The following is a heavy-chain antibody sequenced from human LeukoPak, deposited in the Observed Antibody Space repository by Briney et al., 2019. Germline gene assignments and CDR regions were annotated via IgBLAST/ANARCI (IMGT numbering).Heavy chain of an antibody. D-gene: IGHD2-2*01. V-gene: IGHV1-46*01. CDR3: AREGGVSGSSTSCVNY. Sequence: GASVKVSCKASGCIFTSYYMHWVRQAPGQGLEWMGIINPSGSSTSYAQKFQGRVTMTRDTSTSTVYMELSSLRSEDTAVYYCAREGGVSGSSTSCVNYWGQGTLVTVSS. CDR2: INPSGSST. J-gene: IGHJ4*02. CDR1: GCIFTSYY.